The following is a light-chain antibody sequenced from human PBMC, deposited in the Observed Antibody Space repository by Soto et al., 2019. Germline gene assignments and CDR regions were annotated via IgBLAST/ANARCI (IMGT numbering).Light chain of an antibody. Sequence: QSVLTQPASVSGSPGQSITISCTGTSTDFGGYNYVYWYQQHPGKAPKLMIYAITDRPSGVSSRFSGSKSGNTASLTISGLQAEAEDDYYCSSYTISGVLFGGGTKLTVL. CDR3: SSYTISGVL. J-gene: IGLJ2*01. V-gene: IGLV2-14*01. CDR1: STDFGGYNY. CDR2: AIT.